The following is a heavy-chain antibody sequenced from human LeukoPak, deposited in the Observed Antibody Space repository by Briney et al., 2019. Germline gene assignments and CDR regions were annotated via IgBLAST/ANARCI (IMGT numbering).Heavy chain of an antibody. CDR1: GYTFTNYG. CDR2: ISAYNGNT. D-gene: IGHD3-10*01. J-gene: IGHJ3*02. Sequence: AASVKVSCKASGYTFTNYGLSWVRQAPGQGLEWMGWISAYNGNTNYAQKLQGRVTMITDTSTSTAYVELRSLRSDDTAVYYCARSSGVIGAFDIWGQGTMVTVSS. CDR3: ARSSGVIGAFDI. V-gene: IGHV1-18*01.